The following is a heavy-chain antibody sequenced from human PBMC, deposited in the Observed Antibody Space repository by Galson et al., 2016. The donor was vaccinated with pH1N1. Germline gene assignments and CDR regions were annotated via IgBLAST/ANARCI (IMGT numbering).Heavy chain of an antibody. CDR2: IKPDGTEK. Sequence: SLRLSCAASGFTFSTYWMNWVRQAPGKGLEWVASIKPDGTEKSYVDSVKGRFTISRDNAKNSLYLQMNSLRVEDTAVYYCVRAIASGYSYWGQGTLVTVSS. CDR3: VRAIASGYSY. J-gene: IGHJ4*02. D-gene: IGHD5-18*01. V-gene: IGHV3-7*03. CDR1: GFTFSTYW.